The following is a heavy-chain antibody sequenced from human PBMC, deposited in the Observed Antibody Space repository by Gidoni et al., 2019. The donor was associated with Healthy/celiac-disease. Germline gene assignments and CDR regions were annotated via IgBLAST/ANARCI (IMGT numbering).Heavy chain of an antibody. CDR1: GFTFRSYG. CDR3: ARDPGYCSSTSCSNYFDY. CDR2: IWYDGSNK. J-gene: IGHJ4*02. V-gene: IGHV3-33*01. Sequence: QVQLVASGGGVVQPGRSLRLSCAASGFTFRSYGLHWGRQAPGKGLEWVAVIWYDGSNKYYADSVKGRFTISRDNSKNTLYLQMNSLRAEDTAVYYCARDPGYCSSTSCSNYFDYWGQGTLVTVSS. D-gene: IGHD2-2*01.